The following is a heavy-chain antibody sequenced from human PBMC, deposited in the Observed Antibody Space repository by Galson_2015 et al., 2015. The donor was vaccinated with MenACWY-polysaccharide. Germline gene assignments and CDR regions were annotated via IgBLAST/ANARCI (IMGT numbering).Heavy chain of an antibody. J-gene: IGHJ5*02. CDR1: GYTFNTYV. CDR3: ARDRKQKPSTVPTGRFDA. V-gene: IGHV7-4-1*02. CDR2: INTNTGNP. Sequence: SVKVSCKASGYTFNTYVMNWVRQAPGQGLEWVGGINTNTGNPTYAQGFTGRFVFSLDASVSTAYLQISSLKAEDTAVYYCARDRKQKPSTVPTGRFDAGGQGTLDTVSS. D-gene: IGHD4-17*01.